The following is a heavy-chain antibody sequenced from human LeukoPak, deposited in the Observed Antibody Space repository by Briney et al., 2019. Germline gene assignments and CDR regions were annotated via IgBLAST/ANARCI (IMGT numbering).Heavy chain of an antibody. CDR3: ARDPAFDYNRAEVYYYYMDV. Sequence: ASVKVSCKASGYSFTNYDINWVRQAPGQGLEWMGWINTNTGNPTYAQGFTGRFVFSLDTSVSTAYLQISSLKAEDTAVYYCARDPAFDYNRAEVYYYYMDVWGKGTTVTVSS. CDR2: INTNTGNP. D-gene: IGHD4-11*01. CDR1: GYSFTNYD. V-gene: IGHV7-4-1*02. J-gene: IGHJ6*03.